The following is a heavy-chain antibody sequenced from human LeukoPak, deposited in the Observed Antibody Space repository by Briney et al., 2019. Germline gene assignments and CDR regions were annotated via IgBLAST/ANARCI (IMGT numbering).Heavy chain of an antibody. Sequence: ASVKVSCKASGGTFSSYAISWVRQAPGQGLEWMGGIIPIFGTANYAQKFQGRVTITADESTSTAYMELSSLRSEDTAVYYCARAPAKGYSYGPPGAFDIWGQGTMVTVSS. D-gene: IGHD5-18*01. V-gene: IGHV1-69*13. CDR2: IIPIFGTA. CDR3: ARAPAKGYSYGPPGAFDI. J-gene: IGHJ3*02. CDR1: GGTFSSYA.